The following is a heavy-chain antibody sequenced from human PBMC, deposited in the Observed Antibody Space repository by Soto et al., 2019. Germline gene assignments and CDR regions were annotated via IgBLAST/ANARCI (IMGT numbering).Heavy chain of an antibody. CDR2: INHSGST. D-gene: IGHD3-22*01. Sequence: SETLSLTCAVYGGSFSGHYWSWIRQPPGKGLEWIGEINHSGSTNYNPSLKSRVTISVDTSKNQFSLKLSSVTAADTAVYYCARGYPPTMIVARGAFDIWGQGTMVTVSS. V-gene: IGHV4-34*01. CDR1: GGSFSGHY. J-gene: IGHJ3*02. CDR3: ARGYPPTMIVARGAFDI.